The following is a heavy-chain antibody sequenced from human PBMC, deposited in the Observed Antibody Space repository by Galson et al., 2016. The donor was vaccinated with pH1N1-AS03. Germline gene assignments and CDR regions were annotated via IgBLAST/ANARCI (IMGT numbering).Heavy chain of an antibody. CDR3: ARDSTITGTTEDDDLDI. V-gene: IGHV1-69*04. D-gene: IGHD1-14*01. CDR1: GGTFSSYV. J-gene: IGHJ3*02. Sequence: SCKASGGTFSSYVINWVRQAPGQGLEWMGRIIPSLDVPNYAQKFRGRVTITADKSTRTAYMELSSLRSEDTAVYYCARDSTITGTTEDDDLDIWGQGTTVIVSS. CDR2: IIPSLDVP.